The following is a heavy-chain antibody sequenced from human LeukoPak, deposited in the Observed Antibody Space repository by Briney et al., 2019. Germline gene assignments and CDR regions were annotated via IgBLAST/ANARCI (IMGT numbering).Heavy chain of an antibody. CDR1: GGSFSGYY. CDR3: ASIRDSSGPLPSHAVDY. D-gene: IGHD3-22*01. J-gene: IGHJ4*02. Sequence: SETLSLTCAVYGGSFSGYYWSWIRQPPGKGLEWIGEINHSGSTNYNPSLKSRVTISVDTSKNQFSLKLSSVTAADTAVYYCASIRDSSGPLPSHAVDYWGQGTLVTVSS. V-gene: IGHV4-34*01. CDR2: INHSGST.